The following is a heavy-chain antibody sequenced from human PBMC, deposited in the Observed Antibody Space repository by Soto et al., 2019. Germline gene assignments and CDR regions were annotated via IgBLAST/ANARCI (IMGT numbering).Heavy chain of an antibody. CDR2: IYHSGST. V-gene: IGHV4-30-2*01. Sequence: SETLSLTCAVSGGSISSGGYPWSWIRQPPGKGLEWIGYIYHSGSTYYNPSLKSRVTISVDRSKNQFSLKLSSVTAADTAVYYCAKSQTTLTSYDNWGQETLVTVSS. D-gene: IGHD4-17*01. CDR1: GGSISSGGYP. CDR3: AKSQTTLTSYDN. J-gene: IGHJ4*02.